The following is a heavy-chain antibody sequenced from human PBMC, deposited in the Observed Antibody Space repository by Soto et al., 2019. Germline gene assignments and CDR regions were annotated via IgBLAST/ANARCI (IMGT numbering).Heavy chain of an antibody. Sequence: PGGSLRLSWAACGFTFRSYAMSWVRQAPGKGLEWVSAISGSGGSTYYADSVKGRFTISRDNSKNTLYLQMNSLRAEDTAVYYCAKSPTLRITIFGVVNNPMDVWGKGTTVTDSS. V-gene: IGHV3-23*01. CDR3: AKSPTLRITIFGVVNNPMDV. CDR2: ISGSGGST. D-gene: IGHD3-3*01. J-gene: IGHJ6*03. CDR1: GFTFRSYA.